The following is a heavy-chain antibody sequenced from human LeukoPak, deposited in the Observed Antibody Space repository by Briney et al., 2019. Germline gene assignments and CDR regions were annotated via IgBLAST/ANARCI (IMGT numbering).Heavy chain of an antibody. V-gene: IGHV4-39*07. J-gene: IGHJ3*02. CDR2: IYYSGST. Sequence: SETLSLTCTVSGGSISSSSYYWGWIRQPPGKGLEWIGSIYYSGSTYYNPSLKSRVTISVDRSKNQFSLKLSSVTAADTAVYYCARDLNGYCSSTSCPAFDIWGQGTMVTVSS. CDR3: ARDLNGYCSSTSCPAFDI. CDR1: GGSISSSSYY. D-gene: IGHD2-2*03.